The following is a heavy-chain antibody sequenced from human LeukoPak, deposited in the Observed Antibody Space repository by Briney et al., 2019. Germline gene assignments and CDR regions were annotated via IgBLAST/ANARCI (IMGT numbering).Heavy chain of an antibody. D-gene: IGHD3-10*01. CDR2: INPNSGGT. CDR3: ARDYYGSGSYPLGFDY. V-gene: IGHV1-2*02. CDR1: GYTFTGYY. J-gene: IGHJ4*02. Sequence: ASVKVSCKASGYTFTGYYMHWVRQAPGQGLEGMGWINPNSGGTNYAQKFQGRVTMTRDTSISTAYMELSRLRSDDTAVYYCARDYYGSGSYPLGFDYWGQGTLVTVSS.